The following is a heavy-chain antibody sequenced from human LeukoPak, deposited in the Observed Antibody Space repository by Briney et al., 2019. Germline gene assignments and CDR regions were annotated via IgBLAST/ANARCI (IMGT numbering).Heavy chain of an antibody. CDR3: ARDRKYSSSLARVGFDY. CDR2: IYYSGST. CDR1: GGSISSSSYY. D-gene: IGHD6-6*01. V-gene: IGHV4-39*07. J-gene: IGHJ4*02. Sequence: SETLSLTCTVSGGSISSSSYYWGWIRQPPGKGLEWIGSIYYSGSTYYNPSLKSRVTISVDTSKNQFSLKLSSVTAADTAVYYCARDRKYSSSLARVGFDYWGQGTLVTVSS.